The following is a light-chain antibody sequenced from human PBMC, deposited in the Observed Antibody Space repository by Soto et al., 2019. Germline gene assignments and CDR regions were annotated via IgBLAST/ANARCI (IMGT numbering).Light chain of an antibody. V-gene: IGLV2-11*01. CDR1: SSDVGGYNY. CDR3: CSYAGSFTWV. CDR2: DAS. J-gene: IGLJ3*02. Sequence: QSALTQPASVSGSPGQSITISCTGTSSDVGGYNYVSWYQQHPGKAPKLMIYDASKRPSGVPDRFSASKSGNTASLTISGLQAEDEADYYCCSYAGSFTWVFGGGTKLTVL.